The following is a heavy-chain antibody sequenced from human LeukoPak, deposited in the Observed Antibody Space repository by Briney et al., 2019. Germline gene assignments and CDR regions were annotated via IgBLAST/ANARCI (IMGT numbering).Heavy chain of an antibody. D-gene: IGHD2-15*01. CDR2: INHSGST. J-gene: IGHJ4*02. V-gene: IGHV4-34*01. CDR3: ARHLGYCSGGSCYFDY. Sequence: KPSETLSLTCAVYGGSFSGYYWNWIRQPPGKGLEWIGEINHSGSTNYNPSLKSRVTISVDTSKNQFSLKLSSVTAADTAVYYCARHLGYCSGGSCYFDYWGQGTLVTVSS. CDR1: GGSFSGYY.